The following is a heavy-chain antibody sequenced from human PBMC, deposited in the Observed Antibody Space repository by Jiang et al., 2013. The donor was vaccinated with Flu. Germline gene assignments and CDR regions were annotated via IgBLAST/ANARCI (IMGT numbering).Heavy chain of an antibody. J-gene: IGHJ3*02. CDR2: IYPGDSDT. D-gene: IGHD2-15*01. Sequence: GAEVKKPGESLKISCKGSGYSFTSYWIGWVRQMPGKGLEWMGIIYPGDSDTRYSPSFQGQVTISADKSISTAYLQWSSLKASDTAMYYCASHRDRVAISDAFDIWGQGTMVTVSS. CDR1: GYSFTSYW. CDR3: ASHRDRVAISDAFDI. V-gene: IGHV5-51*01.